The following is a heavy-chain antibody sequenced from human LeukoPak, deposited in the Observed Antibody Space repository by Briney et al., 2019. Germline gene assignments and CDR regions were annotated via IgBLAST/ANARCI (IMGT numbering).Heavy chain of an antibody. V-gene: IGHV1-69*06. CDR3: ARTVVVTAEHAFDI. J-gene: IGHJ3*02. CDR2: VIPIFGTA. D-gene: IGHD2-21*02. Sequence: SVKVSCKASGGTFSSYTLSWVRQAPGQGLEWMGGVIPIFGTANYAQKFQGRVTITADKSTSTAYMELSSLRSEDTAVYYCARTVVVTAEHAFDIWGQGTMVTVSS. CDR1: GGTFSSYT.